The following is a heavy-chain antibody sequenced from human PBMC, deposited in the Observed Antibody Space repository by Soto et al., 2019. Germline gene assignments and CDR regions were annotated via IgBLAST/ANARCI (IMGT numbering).Heavy chain of an antibody. CDR2: IYYSGST. J-gene: IGHJ3*02. Sequence: SETLSLTCTVSGGSISRSGYYWSWIRQHPGKGLEWIGYIYYSGSTYYNPSLKSRVTISVDTSKKQFSLRLSSVTAADTAVYFCARGTFWGGHGLGAFDIWGQGTLVTVSS. D-gene: IGHD5-12*01. V-gene: IGHV4-31*03. CDR1: GGSISRSGYY. CDR3: ARGTFWGGHGLGAFDI.